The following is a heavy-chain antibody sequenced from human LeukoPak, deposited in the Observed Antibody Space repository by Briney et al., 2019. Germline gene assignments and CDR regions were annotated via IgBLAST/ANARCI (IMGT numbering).Heavy chain of an antibody. V-gene: IGHV3-15*01. CDR1: GFTFSNAW. Sequence: GSLRLSCAASGFTFSNAWMSWVRQAPGKGLEWVGRIKSKTDGGTTDYAAPVKGRFTISRDDSKNTLYLQMNSLKTEDTAVYYCTTDLGITMVRGVIPWGQGTLVTVSS. D-gene: IGHD3-10*01. J-gene: IGHJ5*02. CDR2: IKSKTDGGTT. CDR3: TTDLGITMVRGVIP.